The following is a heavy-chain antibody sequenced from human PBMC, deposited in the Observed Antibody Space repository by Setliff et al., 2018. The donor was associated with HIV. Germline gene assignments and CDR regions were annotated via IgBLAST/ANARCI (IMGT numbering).Heavy chain of an antibody. CDR3: AKTQTVITVYGPFDS. V-gene: IGHV3-30*02. D-gene: IGHD4-4*01. CDR1: GFTFSSYA. Sequence: LRLSCAASGFTFSSYAMSWVRQVPGKGLDWVTFIQYDESNKYYGDSVRGRFTISRDNSNNTVYLQMNSLRAEDTAMYYCAKTQTVITVYGPFDSWGQGTPVTVSS. J-gene: IGHJ4*02. CDR2: IQYDESNK.